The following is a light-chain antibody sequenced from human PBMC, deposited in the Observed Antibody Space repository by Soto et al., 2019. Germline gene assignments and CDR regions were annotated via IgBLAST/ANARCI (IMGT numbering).Light chain of an antibody. CDR1: QSVSSNS. J-gene: IGKJ3*01. CDR2: GAT. CDR3: QQYGSSPRS. Sequence: ENVLTQSPDTLSLSPGERATLSCRASQSVSSNSLAWYQQRPGQSPRLLIYGATNRATGIPDRFSGSGSGTDFTLTISRLEPDDFAVYYCQQYGSSPRSFGPGTRVDIK. V-gene: IGKV3-20*01.